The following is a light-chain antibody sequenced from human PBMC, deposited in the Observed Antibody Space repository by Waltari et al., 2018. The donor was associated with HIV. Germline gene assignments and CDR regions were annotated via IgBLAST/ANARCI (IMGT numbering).Light chain of an antibody. Sequence: QAGLTQPPAVSQALGQTATLSCTGGDDDVGNEEAAWLQQYQGLPPKLLSYRNNKRASGISHKFSAARAGNTVFLTIAGLQPEDEADYYCSAWDGRLSAWVFGGGTKLTVL. CDR1: DDDVGNEE. V-gene: IGLV10-54*04. CDR2: RNN. J-gene: IGLJ3*02. CDR3: SAWDGRLSAWV.